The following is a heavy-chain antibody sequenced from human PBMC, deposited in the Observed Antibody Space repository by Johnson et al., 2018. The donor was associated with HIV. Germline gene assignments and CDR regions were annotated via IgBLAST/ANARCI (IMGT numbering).Heavy chain of an antibody. CDR1: GFTFSSYA. J-gene: IGHJ3*02. D-gene: IGHD6-13*01. Sequence: QVQLVESGGGVVQPGRSLRLSCAASGFTFSSYAMHWVRQAPGKGLEWVSGISGSGGSTYYADSVKGRFTISRDNSKNTLYLQMNSLRAEDTAVYYCAKDPHNPVVSSSWFPFGGAFDIWGQGTMVTVSS. V-gene: IGHV3-NL1*01. CDR3: AKDPHNPVVSSSWFPFGGAFDI. CDR2: ISGSGGST.